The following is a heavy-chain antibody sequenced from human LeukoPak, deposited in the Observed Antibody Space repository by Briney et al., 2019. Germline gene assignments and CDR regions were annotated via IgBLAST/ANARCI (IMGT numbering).Heavy chain of an antibody. CDR1: GGTFSSYA. V-gene: IGHV1-69*04. CDR3: ARAVTMVRGVITSRGWNYFDY. J-gene: IGHJ4*02. D-gene: IGHD3-10*01. CDR2: IIPILGIA. Sequence: SVKVSCRASGGTFSSYAISWVRQAPGQGLEWMGRIIPILGIANYAQKFQGRVTITADKSTGTAYMELSSLRSEDTAVYYCARAVTMVRGVITSRGWNYFDYWGQGTLVTVSS.